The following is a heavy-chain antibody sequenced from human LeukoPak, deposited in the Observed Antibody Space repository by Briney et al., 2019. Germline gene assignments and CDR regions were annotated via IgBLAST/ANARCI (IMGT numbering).Heavy chain of an antibody. CDR2: IYHTGNT. J-gene: IGHJ4*02. CDR1: VGYIYSGGNY. CDR3: ARGVMELDYFDY. V-gene: IGHV4-61*08. D-gene: IGHD2-21*01. Sequence: PSETLSLTCTVSVGYIYSGGNYWSWIRQPPGKDLEWIGYIYHTGNTYYNPSLKSRVTISVDTSKNQFSLKLSSVTAADTAVYYCARGVMELDYFDYWGQGTLVTVSS.